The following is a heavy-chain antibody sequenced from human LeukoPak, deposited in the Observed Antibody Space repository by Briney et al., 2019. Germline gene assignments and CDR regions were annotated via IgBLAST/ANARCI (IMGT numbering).Heavy chain of an antibody. CDR3: AKDHYYYDSSGYQC. Sequence: VIIWNSGSIGYADSVKGRFTISRDNAKNSLYLQMNSLRAEDTALYYCAKDHYYYDSSGYQCWGQGTLVTVSS. CDR2: IIWNSGSI. J-gene: IGHJ4*02. D-gene: IGHD3-22*01. V-gene: IGHV3-9*01.